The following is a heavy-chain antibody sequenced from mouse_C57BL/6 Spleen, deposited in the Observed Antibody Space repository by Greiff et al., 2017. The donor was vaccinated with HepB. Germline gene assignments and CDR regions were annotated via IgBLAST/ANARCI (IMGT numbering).Heavy chain of an antibody. CDR2: IHPNSGST. J-gene: IGHJ1*03. Sequence: VQLQQPGAELVKPGASVKLSCKASGYTFTSYWMHWVKQRPGQGLEWIGMIHPNSGSTNYNEKFKSKATLTVDKSSSTAYMQLSSLTSEDSAVYYCARRGGTTVVAHWYFDVWGTGTTVTVSS. CDR1: GYTFTSYW. D-gene: IGHD1-1*01. CDR3: ARRGGTTVVAHWYFDV. V-gene: IGHV1-64*01.